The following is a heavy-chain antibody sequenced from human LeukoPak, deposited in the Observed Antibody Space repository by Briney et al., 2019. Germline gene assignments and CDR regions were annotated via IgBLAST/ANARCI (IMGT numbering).Heavy chain of an antibody. CDR2: INPSGGST. J-gene: IGHJ6*03. CDR3: ARDSGAAKGYYYYYMDV. Sequence: GASVKVSCKASGYTFTSYYMHWVRQAPGQGLEWMGIINPSGGSTSYAQKFQGRVTMTRDTSTSTVYMELSSLRSEDTAVYYCARDSGAAKGYYYYYMDVWVTGTPVTVSS. D-gene: IGHD3-10*01. CDR1: GYTFTSYY. V-gene: IGHV1-46*01.